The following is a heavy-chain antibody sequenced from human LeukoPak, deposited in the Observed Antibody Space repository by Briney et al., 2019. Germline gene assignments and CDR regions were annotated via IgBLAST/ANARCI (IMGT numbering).Heavy chain of an antibody. CDR2: IYTSGST. J-gene: IGHJ2*01. CDR1: GGSISSYY. D-gene: IGHD1-26*01. CDR3: AREGLGTPDWYFDL. Sequence: PSETLSLACTVSGGSISSYYWSWIRQPAGKGLEWIGRIYTSGSTNYNPSLKSRVTMSVDTSKNQFSLKLSSVTAADTAVYYCAREGLGTPDWYFDLWGRGTLVTVSS. V-gene: IGHV4-4*07.